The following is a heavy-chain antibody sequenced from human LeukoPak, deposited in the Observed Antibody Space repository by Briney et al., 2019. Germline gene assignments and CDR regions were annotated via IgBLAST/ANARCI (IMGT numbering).Heavy chain of an antibody. CDR2: ISGSGSTI. J-gene: IGHJ3*01. CDR3: ARDHQYAFDV. V-gene: IGHV3-48*01. Sequence: PGGSLRLSCAASGFSLSSYTMNWVRQAPGKGLEWVSYISGSGSTIHYVDSVKGRFTMSRDSGKNSLYLQMNSLRAEDTALYYCARDHQYAFDVWGQGTMVTVSS. D-gene: IGHD2-2*01. CDR1: GFSLSSYT.